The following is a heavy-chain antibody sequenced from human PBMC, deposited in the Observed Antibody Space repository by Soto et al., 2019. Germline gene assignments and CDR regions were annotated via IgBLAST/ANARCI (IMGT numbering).Heavy chain of an antibody. J-gene: IGHJ4*02. CDR2: INPSGNSV. CDR1: GFTFSDYH. Sequence: PGGSLRLSCAASGFTFSDYHMGWVRQAPGKGLEWLSTINPSGNSVYYVDSVEGRFTTSRDNVKNSLFLQMSSLRAEDTAVYYCARENWHRLGYWGQGIIVTVSS. V-gene: IGHV3-11*01. CDR3: ARENWHRLGY.